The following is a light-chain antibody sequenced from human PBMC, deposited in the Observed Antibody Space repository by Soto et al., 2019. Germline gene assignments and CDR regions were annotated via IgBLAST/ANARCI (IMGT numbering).Light chain of an antibody. J-gene: IGLJ1*01. CDR3: CSYAGSRVYV. CDR1: SSDVGSYDL. CDR2: EDS. V-gene: IGLV2-23*01. Sequence: QSVLTQPASVSGSPGQSITISCTGTSSDVGSYDLVSWYRQHQGKAPKLMIYEDSERPSGVSNRFSGSKSGNTASLTISGLQAEDEGDYYCCSYAGSRVYVFGTGTKLTVL.